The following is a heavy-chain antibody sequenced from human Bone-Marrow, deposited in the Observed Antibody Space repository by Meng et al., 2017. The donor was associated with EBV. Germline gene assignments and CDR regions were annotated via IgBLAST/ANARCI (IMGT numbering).Heavy chain of an antibody. J-gene: IGHJ4*02. V-gene: IGHV1-69*06. Sequence: GARVMQPWASLKASGKASGATFTSYAISWVRQAPGQGLEWMGGIIPIFGTANYAQKFQGRVTITADKSTSTAYMELSSLRSEDTAVYYCARGDSSGYYYFDYWGQGTLVTVSS. D-gene: IGHD3-22*01. CDR1: GATFTSYA. CDR3: ARGDSSGYYYFDY. CDR2: IIPIFGTA.